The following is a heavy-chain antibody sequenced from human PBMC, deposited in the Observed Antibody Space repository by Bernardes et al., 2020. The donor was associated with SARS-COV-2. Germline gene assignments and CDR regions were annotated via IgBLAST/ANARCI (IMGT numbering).Heavy chain of an antibody. CDR2: ISAYNGNT. CDR3: ARIVVPAAIPLYYGMDV. CDR1: GYTFASYG. D-gene: IGHD2-2*02. Sequence: ASVKVSCKASGYTFASYGINWVRQAPGQGLEWMGWISAYNGNTNYAQNLQGRVTMTTDTSTSTAYMELRSLRSDDTAVYYCARIVVPAAIPLYYGMDVWGQGTTVTVSS. V-gene: IGHV1-18*01. J-gene: IGHJ6*02.